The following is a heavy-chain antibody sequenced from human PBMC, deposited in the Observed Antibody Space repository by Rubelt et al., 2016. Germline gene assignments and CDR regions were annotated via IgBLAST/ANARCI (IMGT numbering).Heavy chain of an antibody. J-gene: IGHJ6*02. CDR1: GFTFDDYA. Sequence: GGGVVQPGGSLRLSCAASGFTFDDYAMHWVRQAPGKGLEWVSSISSSSSYIYYADSVKGRFTISRDNAKNSLYLQMNSQRAEDTAVYYCASYQLYYDSSGDRDYYYYYGMDVWGQGTTVTVSS. V-gene: IGHV3-21*01. D-gene: IGHD3-22*01. CDR3: ASYQLYYDSSGDRDYYYYYGMDV. CDR2: ISSSSSYI.